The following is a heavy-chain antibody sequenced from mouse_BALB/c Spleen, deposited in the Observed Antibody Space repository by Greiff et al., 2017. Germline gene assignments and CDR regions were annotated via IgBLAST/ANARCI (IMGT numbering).Heavy chain of an antibody. V-gene: IGHV1-4*01. Sequence: VQRVESGAELARPGASVKMSCKASGYTFTSYTMHWVKQRPGQGLEWIGYINPSSGYTNYNQKFKDKATLTADKSSSTAYMQLSSLTSEDSAVYYCARGYYGSRPYFDDWGQGTTLTVSS. D-gene: IGHD1-1*01. CDR1: GYTFTSYT. CDR3: ARGYYGSRPYFDD. J-gene: IGHJ2*01. CDR2: INPSSGYT.